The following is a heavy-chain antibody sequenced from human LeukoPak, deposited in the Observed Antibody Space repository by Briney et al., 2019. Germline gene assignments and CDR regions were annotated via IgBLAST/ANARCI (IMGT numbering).Heavy chain of an antibody. CDR1: GGSISSDNW. Sequence: PSETLSLTCAVSGGSISSDNWWSWVRQPPGKGLEWIGEIYHSGSTNYNPSLQSRVTISVDKSENQFSLNLNSVTAADTAVYYCARGGDSSGYYEADAFDIWGQGTMVTVSS. J-gene: IGHJ3*02. D-gene: IGHD3-22*01. CDR2: IYHSGST. V-gene: IGHV4-4*02. CDR3: ARGGDSSGYYEADAFDI.